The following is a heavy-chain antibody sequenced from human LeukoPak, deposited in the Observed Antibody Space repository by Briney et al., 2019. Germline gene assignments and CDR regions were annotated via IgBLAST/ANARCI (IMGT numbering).Heavy chain of an antibody. CDR1: GFTVSSYY. CDR2: IYNGGSS. D-gene: IGHD6-19*01. J-gene: IGHJ4*02. Sequence: GGSLTLSCAASGFTVSSYYMSWVRPATGKGLAGVSFIYNGGSSYHADSVRGQFPISRDHTKNTLYLQMNSLRAKDTAVYYGARDRSSGSRVEFFFDYWGQGTLVTVSS. V-gene: IGHV3-53*05. CDR3: ARDRSSGSRVEFFFDY.